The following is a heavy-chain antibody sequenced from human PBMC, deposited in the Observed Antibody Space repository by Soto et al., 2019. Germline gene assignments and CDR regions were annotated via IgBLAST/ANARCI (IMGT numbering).Heavy chain of an antibody. CDR3: ARAQVVVAAIFDY. V-gene: IGHV4-59*01. Sequence: SETLSLTCTVSGGSISSYYWSWIRQPPGKGLEWIGYIYYSGSTNYNPSLKSRVTISVDTSKNQFSLKLSSVTAADTAVYYCARAQVVVAAIFDYWGQGTLVTVSS. J-gene: IGHJ4*02. D-gene: IGHD2-15*01. CDR1: GGSISSYY. CDR2: IYYSGST.